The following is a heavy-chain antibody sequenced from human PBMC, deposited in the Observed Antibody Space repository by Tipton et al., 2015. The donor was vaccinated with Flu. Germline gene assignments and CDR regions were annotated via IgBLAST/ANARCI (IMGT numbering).Heavy chain of an antibody. V-gene: IGHV4-59*01. D-gene: IGHD3-22*01. CDR3: ARLRANYYDSSGYSDY. J-gene: IGHJ4*02. CDR2: IYYSGST. CDR1: GGSISNYY. Sequence: TLSLTCTVSGGSISNYYWSWIRQPPGKGLEWIGQIYYSGSTNYNPSLKSRVTISVDTSKNQISLKLSSVTAADTAVYYCARLRANYYDSSGYSDYWGQGTLVTVSS.